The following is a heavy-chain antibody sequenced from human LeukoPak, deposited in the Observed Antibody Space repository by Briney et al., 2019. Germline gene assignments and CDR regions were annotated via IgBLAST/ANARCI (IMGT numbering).Heavy chain of an antibody. CDR2: ISTSGSYI. D-gene: IGHD3-10*01. V-gene: IGHV3-21*01. CDR1: GFTFSSYS. CDR3: ATDLIHYYASGAKT. J-gene: IGHJ5*02. Sequence: GGSLRLSCAGSGFTFSSYSMHWVRQAPGKGLEWVSSISTSGSYIYYANSMKGRFTISRDNAKNSLYLQMNSLRVEDSAVYYCATDLIHYYASGAKTWGQGTLVTVSS.